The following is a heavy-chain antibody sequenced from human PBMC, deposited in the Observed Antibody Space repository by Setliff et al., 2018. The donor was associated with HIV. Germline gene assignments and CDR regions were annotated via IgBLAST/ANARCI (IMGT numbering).Heavy chain of an antibody. J-gene: IGHJ4*02. CDR2: INAGNGNT. CDR3: ARVKTGDPIYYFDY. D-gene: IGHD7-27*01. Sequence: ASVKVSCKASGYTFTNYAMHWVRQAPGQRLEWMGWINAGNGNTKYSQEFQGRVTITSDTSASTAYLELSSLKSEDMAVYYCARVKTGDPIYYFDYWSQGTLVTVSS. V-gene: IGHV1-3*03. CDR1: GYTFTNYA.